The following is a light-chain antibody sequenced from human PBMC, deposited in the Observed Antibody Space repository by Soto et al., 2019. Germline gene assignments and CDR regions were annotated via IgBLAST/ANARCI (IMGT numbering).Light chain of an antibody. CDR3: QQRKSYPIT. CDR2: AAS. CDR1: QDINTY. Sequence: DIQLTQSPSFLSASVGDRVTITCRASQDINTYLAWYQQKPGKAPKLLIFAASTLQNGVPSRFSGSGSGTEFTVTITSLQPEDFATYYCQQRKSYPITFGQGARLEIK. J-gene: IGKJ5*01. V-gene: IGKV1-9*01.